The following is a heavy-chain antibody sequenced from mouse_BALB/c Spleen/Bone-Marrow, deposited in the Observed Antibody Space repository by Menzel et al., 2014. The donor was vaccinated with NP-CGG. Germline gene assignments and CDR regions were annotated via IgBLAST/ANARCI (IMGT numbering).Heavy chain of an antibody. D-gene: IGHD2-3*01. CDR3: ARAGYDGYPWYFDV. Sequence: VMLVESGGGLVQPGGSRKLSCAASGFTFSDYGMAWVRQAPGKGPEWVAFISNLAYSIYYADTVTGRFTISRENAKNTLYLEISSLRSEDSAMYYCARAGYDGYPWYFDVWGAGTTVTVSS. CDR1: GFTFSDYG. CDR2: ISNLAYSI. V-gene: IGHV5-15*02. J-gene: IGHJ1*01.